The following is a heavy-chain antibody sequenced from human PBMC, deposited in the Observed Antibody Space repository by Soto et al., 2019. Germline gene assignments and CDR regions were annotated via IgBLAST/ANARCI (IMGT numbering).Heavy chain of an antibody. V-gene: IGHV3-30-3*01. CDR2: ISYDGSNK. CDR1: GFTFSSYA. CDR3: ARAGGCSGGSCYVTDYYFDY. Sequence: QVQLVESGGGVVQPGRSLRLSCAASGFTFSSYAMHWVRQAPGKGLEWVAVISYDGSNKYYADSVQGRFTISRDNSKNTLYLQMNRLKAEDTAVYYCARAGGCSGGSCYVTDYYFDYWGQGTLVTVSS. J-gene: IGHJ4*02. D-gene: IGHD2-15*01.